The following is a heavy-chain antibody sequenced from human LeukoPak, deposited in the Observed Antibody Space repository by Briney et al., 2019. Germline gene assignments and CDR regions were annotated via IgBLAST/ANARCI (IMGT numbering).Heavy chain of an antibody. V-gene: IGHV3-23*01. CDR1: GFIVNSYA. D-gene: IGHD2-15*01. Sequence: GGPLTLSCAASGFIVNSYAMSWVRQAPGKGLEWVSDTSGSGGSTYYAGFVQGRFTISRDNSKNTLYLQMNSLRVEDTAVYYCAKNGGSQCYSHLDSWGQGTLVTVSS. CDR3: AKNGGSQCYSHLDS. CDR2: TSGSGGST. J-gene: IGHJ4*02.